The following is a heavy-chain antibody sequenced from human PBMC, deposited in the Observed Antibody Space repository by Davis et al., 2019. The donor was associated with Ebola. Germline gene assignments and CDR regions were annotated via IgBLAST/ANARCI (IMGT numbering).Heavy chain of an antibody. CDR2: IIPIFGTA. CDR3: ARDDYDFWRRFDP. J-gene: IGHJ5*02. Sequence: SVKVSCKASGGTFSSYAISWVRQAPGQGLEWMGGIIPIFGTANYAQKFQGRVTMTSDTSTRTVYMELRSLKSDDTALYHCARDDYDFWRRFDPWGQGTLVTVSS. CDR1: GGTFSSYA. D-gene: IGHD3-3*01. V-gene: IGHV1-69*05.